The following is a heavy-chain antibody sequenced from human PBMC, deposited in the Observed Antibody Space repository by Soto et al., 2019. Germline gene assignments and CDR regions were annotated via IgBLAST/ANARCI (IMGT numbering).Heavy chain of an antibody. CDR3: ARTIAAAHTVRWFDP. V-gene: IGHV4-31*03. CDR2: IYHSGRS. J-gene: IGHJ5*02. CDR1: GGSITSGTYY. D-gene: IGHD6-13*01. Sequence: SETLSLTCTFSGGSITSGTYYWSWFRQLPAEGLERIGYIYHSGRSYYNPSLKSRATLSVDTFMNQFSLKLSLVTAADTAVYYCARTIAAAHTVRWFDPWGQGTL.